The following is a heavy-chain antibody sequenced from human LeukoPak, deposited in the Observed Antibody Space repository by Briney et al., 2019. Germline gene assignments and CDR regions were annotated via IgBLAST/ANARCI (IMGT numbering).Heavy chain of an antibody. CDR1: GGSISSGGYY. V-gene: IGHV4-30-2*03. CDR3: ARGFSRVDPIVLDAFDI. Sequence: PSQTLSLTCTVSGGSISSGGYYWSWIRQPPGKGLEWIGSIYYSGSTYYNPSLKSRVTISVDTSKNQFSLKLSSVTAADTAVYYCARGFSRVDPIVLDAFDIWGQGTMVTVSS. J-gene: IGHJ3*02. D-gene: IGHD4/OR15-4a*01. CDR2: IYYSGST.